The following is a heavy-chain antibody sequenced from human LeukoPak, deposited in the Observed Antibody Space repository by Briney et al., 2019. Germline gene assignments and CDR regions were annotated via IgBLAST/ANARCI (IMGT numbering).Heavy chain of an antibody. Sequence: TGGSLRLSCAASGFTVSSNYMSWVRQAPGKGLEWVSVIYSGGSTYYADSVKGRFTISRDNSKNTLYLQMNSLRAEDTAVYYCARVIVGSITGWFDPWGQGTLVTVSS. J-gene: IGHJ5*02. CDR1: GFTVSSNY. CDR3: ARVIVGSITGWFDP. D-gene: IGHD1-26*01. CDR2: IYSGGST. V-gene: IGHV3-53*01.